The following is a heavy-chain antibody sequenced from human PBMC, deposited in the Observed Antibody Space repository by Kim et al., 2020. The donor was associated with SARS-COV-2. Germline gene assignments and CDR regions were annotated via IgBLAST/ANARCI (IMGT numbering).Heavy chain of an antibody. V-gene: IGHV3-30*18. CDR2: ISYDESNK. CDR1: GFTFSNYG. CDR3: ANSGRRGITLGGPKI. D-gene: IGHD3-16*01. J-gene: IGHJ4*02. Sequence: GGSLRLSCAASGFTFSNYGMHWVRQAPGKGLEWVALISYDESNKYYADSVRGRFTISRDNSKNTLYLQMNSLRAEDTAVYYCANSGRRGITLGGPKIWGQGTLVIVSS.